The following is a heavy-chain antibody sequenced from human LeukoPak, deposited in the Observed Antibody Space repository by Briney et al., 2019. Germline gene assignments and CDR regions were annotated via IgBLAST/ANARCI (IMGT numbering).Heavy chain of an antibody. CDR2: ISSSGSSV. J-gene: IGHJ6*03. CDR3: ARDDGACYQHSMDV. Sequence: GGSLRLSCAASGFTFSNYEMNWVRQAPGKGLEWVAYISSSGSSVYYTDSVKGRFTISRDNAKNSLYLQMNSLRDEDTAVYYCARDDGACYQHSMDVWGKGTTVTVSS. V-gene: IGHV3-48*03. CDR1: GFTFSNYE. D-gene: IGHD2-15*01.